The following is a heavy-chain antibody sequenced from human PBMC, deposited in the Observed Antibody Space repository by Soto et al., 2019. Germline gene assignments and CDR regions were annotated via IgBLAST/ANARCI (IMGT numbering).Heavy chain of an antibody. V-gene: IGHV3-30*18. J-gene: IGHJ6*02. Sequence: GGSLRLSCAASGFTFSSYGRHWVRQAPGKGLEWVAVISYDGSNKYYADSVKGRFTISRDNSKNTLYLQMNSLRAEDTAVYYCAKDLGDFWSGYYYYYYGMDVWGQGTTVTVSS. CDR1: GFTFSSYG. CDR2: ISYDGSNK. D-gene: IGHD3-3*01. CDR3: AKDLGDFWSGYYYYYYGMDV.